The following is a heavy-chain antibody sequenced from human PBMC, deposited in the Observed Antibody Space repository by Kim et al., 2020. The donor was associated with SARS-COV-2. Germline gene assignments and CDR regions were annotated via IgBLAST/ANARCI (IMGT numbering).Heavy chain of an antibody. CDR2: INPNSGGT. V-gene: IGHV1-2*04. CDR3: ARERVGYCSSTSCYSPYYYYGMDV. Sequence: ASVKVSCKSSGYTFTGYYMHWVRQAPGQGLEWMGWINPNSGGTNYAQKFQGWVTMTRDTSISTAYMELSRLRSDDTAVYYCARERVGYCSSTSCYSPYYYYGMDVWGQGTTVTVSS. D-gene: IGHD2-2*01. J-gene: IGHJ6*02. CDR1: GYTFTGYY.